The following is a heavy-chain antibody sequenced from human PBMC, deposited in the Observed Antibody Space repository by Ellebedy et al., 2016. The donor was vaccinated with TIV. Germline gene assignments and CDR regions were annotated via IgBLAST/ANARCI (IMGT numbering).Heavy chain of an antibody. CDR3: ARGLRDPGVIIHYYYYMDV. J-gene: IGHJ6*03. D-gene: IGHD3-22*01. CDR1: GGSIRSDY. CDR2: SNHNGNT. Sequence: SETLSLXXSVSGGSIRSDYWSWIRQAPGKGLEWIGESNHNGNTNYNPSLKSRVTISVDTSKNQFSLKLSSVTAADTAVYFCARGLRDPGVIIHYYYYMDVWGKGTTVTVSS. V-gene: IGHV4-34*01.